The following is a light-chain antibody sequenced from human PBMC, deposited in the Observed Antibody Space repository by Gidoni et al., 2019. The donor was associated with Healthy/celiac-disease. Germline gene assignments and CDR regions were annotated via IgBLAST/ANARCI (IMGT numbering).Light chain of an antibody. CDR2: DAS. CDR3: QQYDNLPWT. CDR1: QDISNY. J-gene: IGKJ1*01. Sequence: DIPITQSPSLLSASVGDRVTITCQASQDISNYVNWYQQKPGKAPKLLIYDASNLETGVPSRFSGSGSGTDFTFTISSLQPEDIATYYWQQYDNLPWTFGQGTKVEIK. V-gene: IGKV1-33*01.